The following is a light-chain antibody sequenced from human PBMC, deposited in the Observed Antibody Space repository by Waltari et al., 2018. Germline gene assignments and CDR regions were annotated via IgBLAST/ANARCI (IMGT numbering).Light chain of an antibody. CDR2: AVR. V-gene: IGLV2-14*01. CDR3: SSYTSSSTWV. CDR1: SSDVGGYNY. Sequence: QPALPQPASGSGSPGQSNHISCTGTSSDVGGYNYVPWDQQHPGKAPTLMIYAVRTRPSGVANRFSGSKSGNTASLTISGLQAEDEADYYCSSYTSSSTWVFGGGTKLTVL. J-gene: IGLJ3*02.